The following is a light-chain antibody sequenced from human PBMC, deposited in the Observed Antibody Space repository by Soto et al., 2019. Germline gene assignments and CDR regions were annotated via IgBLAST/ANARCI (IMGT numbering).Light chain of an antibody. CDR1: SSDVGGYNY. J-gene: IGLJ3*02. CDR3: SSYAASNNFYFV. CDR2: EVT. Sequence: QSALTQPPSASGSPGQSVTISCTGTSSDVGGYNYVSWYQQYPGRAPKLMIYEVTKRPSGVPDRFSGSNSGNTASLTVSGLQAEDEADYYGSSYAASNNFYFVFRGGITLTVL. V-gene: IGLV2-8*01.